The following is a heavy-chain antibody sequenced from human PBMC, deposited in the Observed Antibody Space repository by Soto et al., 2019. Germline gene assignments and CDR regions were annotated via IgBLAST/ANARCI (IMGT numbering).Heavy chain of an antibody. V-gene: IGHV1-8*01. Sequence: ASVKVSCKASGYTFTSYDINWVQQATGQGLEWMGWMNPNSGNTGYAQKFQGRVTMTRNTSISTAYMELSSLRSEDTAVYYCASVGRKNTVTHDYWGQGTLVTVSS. D-gene: IGHD4-17*01. CDR2: MNPNSGNT. J-gene: IGHJ4*02. CDR1: GYTFTSYD. CDR3: ASVGRKNTVTHDY.